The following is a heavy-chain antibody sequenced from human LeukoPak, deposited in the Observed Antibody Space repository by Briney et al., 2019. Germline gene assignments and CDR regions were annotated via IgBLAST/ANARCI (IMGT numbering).Heavy chain of an antibody. Sequence: GASVKVSCKASGYTFTSYGISWVRQAPGQGLEWMGWISAYNSNTNYAQKLQGRVTMTTDTSTSTAYIELRSLRSDDTAVYYCARDCPTTILRYFDWFYYYYGMDVWGQGTTVTVSS. J-gene: IGHJ6*02. D-gene: IGHD3-9*01. CDR2: ISAYNSNT. CDR3: ARDCPTTILRYFDWFYYYYGMDV. V-gene: IGHV1-18*01. CDR1: GYTFTSYG.